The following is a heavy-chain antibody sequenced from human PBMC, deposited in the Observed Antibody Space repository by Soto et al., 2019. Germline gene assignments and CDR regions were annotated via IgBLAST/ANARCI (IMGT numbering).Heavy chain of an antibody. Sequence: TSETLSLTCAVYGGSFSGYYWSWIRQPPGKGLEWIGEINHSGSTNYNPSLKGRVTISVDTSKNQFSLKLSSVTAADTAVYYCARGSSSRESDYWGQGTLVTVSS. CDR2: INHSGST. CDR1: GGSFSGYY. J-gene: IGHJ4*02. D-gene: IGHD6-13*01. V-gene: IGHV4-34*01. CDR3: ARGSSSRESDY.